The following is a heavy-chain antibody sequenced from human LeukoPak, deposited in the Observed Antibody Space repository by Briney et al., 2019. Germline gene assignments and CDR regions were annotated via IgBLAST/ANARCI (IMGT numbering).Heavy chain of an antibody. CDR3: ARGRSNSSSYGMDV. CDR2: ISSSSSYI. V-gene: IGHV3-21*01. Sequence: GGSLRLSCAASGFTFSSYSMNWVRQAPGKGLEWVSSISSSSSYIYYADSVKGRFTISRDNAKNSLYLQMNSLRAEDTAVYYCARGRSNSSSYGMDVWGQGTTVTVSS. D-gene: IGHD6-6*01. CDR1: GFTFSSYS. J-gene: IGHJ6*02.